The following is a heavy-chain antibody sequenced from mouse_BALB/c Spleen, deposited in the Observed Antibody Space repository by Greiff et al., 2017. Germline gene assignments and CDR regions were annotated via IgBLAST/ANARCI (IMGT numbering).Heavy chain of an antibody. CDR2: INPSSGYT. V-gene: IGHV1-4*02. J-gene: IGHJ1*01. D-gene: IGHD2-10*01. CDR1: GYTFTSYT. CDR3: ARAYYGNYRYFDV. Sequence: VQLQQSAAELARPGASVKMSCTASGYTFTSYTMHWVKQRPGQGLEWIGYINPSSGYTEYNQKFKDKTTLTADKSSSTAYMQLSSLTSEDSAVYYCARAYYGNYRYFDVWGAGTTVTVSS.